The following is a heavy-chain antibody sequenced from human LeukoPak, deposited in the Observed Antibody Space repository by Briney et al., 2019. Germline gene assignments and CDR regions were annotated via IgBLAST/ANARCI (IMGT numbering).Heavy chain of an antibody. V-gene: IGHV3-7*01. J-gene: IGHJ3*02. CDR1: AFTFNTFD. Sequence: GGSLRLSCSVSAFTFNTFDNFAMNWVRQAPGKGLEWVANIKQDGSEKYYVDSVKGRFTISRDNAKNSLYLQMNSLRAEDTAVYYCARGTKRYSYGYLDDAFDIWGQGTMVTVSS. D-gene: IGHD5-18*01. CDR3: ARGTKRYSYGYLDDAFDI. CDR2: IKQDGSEK.